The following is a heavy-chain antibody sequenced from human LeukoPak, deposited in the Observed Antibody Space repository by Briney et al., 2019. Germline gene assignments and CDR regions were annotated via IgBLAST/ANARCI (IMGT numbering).Heavy chain of an antibody. CDR1: GGSISSGGDY. Sequence: SETLSLTCTVSGGSISSGGDYWSWIRQHPGKGLEWIGYISYSGTTYYSPSLPSRITISLDTSKNQFSLELSSVTAADTAVYYCARAAWRGSNSRDAFDIWGLGTVVTVSS. D-gene: IGHD4-23*01. CDR2: ISYSGTT. CDR3: ARAAWRGSNSRDAFDI. V-gene: IGHV4-31*03. J-gene: IGHJ3*02.